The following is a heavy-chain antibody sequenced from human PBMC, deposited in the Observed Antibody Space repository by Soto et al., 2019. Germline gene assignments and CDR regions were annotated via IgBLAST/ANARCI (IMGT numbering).Heavy chain of an antibody. V-gene: IGHV1-69*12. CDR3: ARHVPAAGYYYGMDV. CDR1: GGTFSSYA. Sequence: QVQLVQSGAEVKKPGSSVKVSCKASGGTFSSYAISWVRQAPGQGLEWLGGMISIFGTANYAQKFQGRVTITADDFTSTAYMELSSLRSEDTAVYYCARHVPAAGYYYGMDVWGQGNTVTVPS. D-gene: IGHD2-2*01. J-gene: IGHJ6*02. CDR2: MISIFGTA.